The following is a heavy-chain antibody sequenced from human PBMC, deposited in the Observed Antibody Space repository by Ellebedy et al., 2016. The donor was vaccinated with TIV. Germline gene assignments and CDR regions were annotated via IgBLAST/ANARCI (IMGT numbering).Heavy chain of an antibody. V-gene: IGHV3-23*01. J-gene: IGHJ4*02. Sequence: GESLKISXAASGFAFSSYAMSWVRQAPGKGLEWVSVHRGSGDSPFYADSVKGRFTVSRDNSKNTLYLQMNSLRAEDTAVYYCAKLPWETVFGLFAYFDYWGQGTLVSVSS. CDR1: GFAFSSYA. CDR3: AKLPWETVFGLFAYFDY. D-gene: IGHD3/OR15-3a*01. CDR2: HRGSGDSP.